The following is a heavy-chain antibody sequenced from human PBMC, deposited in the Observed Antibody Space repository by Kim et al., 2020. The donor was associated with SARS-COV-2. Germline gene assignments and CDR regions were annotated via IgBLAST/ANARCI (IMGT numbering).Heavy chain of an antibody. CDR1: GFTFSSYA. V-gene: IGHV3-33*06. CDR3: AKDRAQWLGVDAFDI. Sequence: GGSLRLSCAASGFTFSSYAMHWVRQAPGKGLEWVAVIWYDGSNKYYADSVKGRFTISRDNSKNTLYLQMNSLRAEDTAVYYCAKDRAQWLGVDAFDIWGQGTMVTVSS. D-gene: IGHD6-19*01. CDR2: IWYDGSNK. J-gene: IGHJ3*02.